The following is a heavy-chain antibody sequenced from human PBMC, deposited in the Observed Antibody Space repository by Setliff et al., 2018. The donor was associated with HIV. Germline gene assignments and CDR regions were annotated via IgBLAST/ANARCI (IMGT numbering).Heavy chain of an antibody. Sequence: PGESLKISCKASGYNFTTNWVGWVRQMPGKGLEWMGIIYPGDSDTRFSPSFQGQGTISADESISTAYLQMNSLKAEDTAVYYCARAYNVYDYRFDSSGYDYWGQGTLVTVSS. CDR2: IYPGDSDT. D-gene: IGHD3-22*01. J-gene: IGHJ4*02. CDR1: GYNFTTNW. CDR3: ARAYNVYDYRFDSSGYDY. V-gene: IGHV5-51*01.